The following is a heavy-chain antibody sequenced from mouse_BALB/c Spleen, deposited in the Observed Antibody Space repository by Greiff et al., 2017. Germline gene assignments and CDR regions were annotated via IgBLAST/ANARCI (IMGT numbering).Heavy chain of an antibody. CDR1: GYSITSGYY. CDR2: ISYDGSN. V-gene: IGHV3-6*02. CDR3: ALTGDY. Sequence: EVQLVESGPGLVKPSQSLSLTCSVTGYSITSGYYWNWIRQFPGNKLEWMGYISYDGSNNYNPSLKNRISITRDTSKNQFFLKLNSVTTEDTATYYCALTGDYWGQGTTLTVSS. J-gene: IGHJ2*01. D-gene: IGHD4-1*01.